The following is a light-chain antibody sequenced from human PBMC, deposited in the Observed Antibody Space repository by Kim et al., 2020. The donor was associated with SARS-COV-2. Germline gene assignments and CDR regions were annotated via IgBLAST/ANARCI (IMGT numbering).Light chain of an antibody. CDR1: GSNIGKNY. J-gene: IGLJ2*01. Sequence: GRKVTITCPGRGSNIGKNYVSWYQQLPGTAPKVLIYDNNKRPSGIPDRFSGSKSGTSATLGITGLQTGDEADYYCGTWDRSLRTVVFGGGTKLTVL. CDR3: GTWDRSLRTVV. V-gene: IGLV1-51*01. CDR2: DNN.